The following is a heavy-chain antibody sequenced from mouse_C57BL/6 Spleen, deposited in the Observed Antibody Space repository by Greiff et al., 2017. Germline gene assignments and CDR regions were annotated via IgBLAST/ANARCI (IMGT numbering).Heavy chain of an antibody. J-gene: IGHJ4*01. CDR2: IRNKANNHAT. V-gene: IGHV6-6*01. D-gene: IGHD1-1*01. CDR3: TLTTVPPMEY. Sequence: EVKLMESGGGLVQPGGSMKLSCAASGFTFSDAWMDWVRQSPEKGLEWVADIRNKANNHATYYAVSVKGRFTISRDDSKSSVYLQMNSLRSEDTGIYYCTLTTVPPMEYWGKGTSGTVSS. CDR1: GFTFSDAW.